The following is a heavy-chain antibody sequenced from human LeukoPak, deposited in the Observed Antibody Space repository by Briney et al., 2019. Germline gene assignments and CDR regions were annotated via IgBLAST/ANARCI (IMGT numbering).Heavy chain of an antibody. V-gene: IGHV4-30-4*08. D-gene: IGHD3-22*01. CDR1: GGSISSGDYY. Sequence: SQTLSLTCTVSGGSISSGDYYWNWIRQPPGKGLEWIGEINHSGSTNYNPSLKSRVTISVDTSKNQFSLKLSSVTAADTAVYYCARLAPLYDSSGYYYNYYYYYYGMDVWGQGTTVTVSS. J-gene: IGHJ6*02. CDR2: INHSGST. CDR3: ARLAPLYDSSGYYYNYYYYYYGMDV.